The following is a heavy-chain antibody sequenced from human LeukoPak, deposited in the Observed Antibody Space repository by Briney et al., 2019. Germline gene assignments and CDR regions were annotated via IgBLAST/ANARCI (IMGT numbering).Heavy chain of an antibody. V-gene: IGHV1-24*01. CDR1: GYTLTELS. J-gene: IGHJ6*02. CDR2: FDPEDGET. CDR3: ATGGYSGYDRYYYYGMDV. D-gene: IGHD5-12*01. Sequence: ASVKVSCKVSGYTLTELSMHWVRQAPGKGLEWMGGFDPEDGETIYAQKFQGRVTMTEDTSTDTAYMELRSLRSEDTAVYYCATGGYSGYDRYYYYGMDVWGQGNTVTVSS.